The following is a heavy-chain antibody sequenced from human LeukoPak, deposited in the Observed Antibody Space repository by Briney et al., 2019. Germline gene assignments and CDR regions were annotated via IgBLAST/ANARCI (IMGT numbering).Heavy chain of an antibody. D-gene: IGHD6-6*01. J-gene: IGHJ4*02. V-gene: IGHV4-59*01. CDR3: ARVVGYSSSSFDY. CDR2: IYYSGST. CDR1: GDSISSYY. Sequence: SETLSLTCTVSGDSISSYYWSWIRQPPGKGLEWIGYIYYSGSTNYNPSLKSRVTISVDTSKNQFSLKLSSVTAADTAVYYCARVVGYSSSSFDYWGQGTLVTVSS.